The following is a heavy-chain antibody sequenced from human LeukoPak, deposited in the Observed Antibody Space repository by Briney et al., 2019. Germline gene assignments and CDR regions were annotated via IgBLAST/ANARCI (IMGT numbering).Heavy chain of an antibody. J-gene: IGHJ6*02. CDR3: ASLRGFYGLDV. Sequence: SETLSLTCTVSGGSISSYYWSWIRQPPGKGLEWIGYIYYSGSTNYNPSLKSRVTISVDTFKNQFSLKLSSVTAADTAVYYCASLRGFYGLDVWGQGTTVTVSS. CDR1: GGSISSYY. CDR2: IYYSGST. V-gene: IGHV4-59*08.